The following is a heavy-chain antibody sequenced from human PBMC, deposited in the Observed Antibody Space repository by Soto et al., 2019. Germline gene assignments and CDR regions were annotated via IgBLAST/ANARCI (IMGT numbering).Heavy chain of an antibody. D-gene: IGHD3-10*01. CDR1: GGSISSGDYY. V-gene: IGHV4-30-4*01. Sequence: SETLSLTCTVSGGSISSGDYYWSWIRQPPGKGLEWIGYIYYSGSTYYNPSLKSRVTISVDTSKNQFSLRLTSVTAADTAVYYCARGYLFLGFDSWGQGSLVTVSS. J-gene: IGHJ4*02. CDR2: IYYSGST. CDR3: ARGYLFLGFDS.